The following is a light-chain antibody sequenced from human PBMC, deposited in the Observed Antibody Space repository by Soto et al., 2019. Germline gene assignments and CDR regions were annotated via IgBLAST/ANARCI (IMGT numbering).Light chain of an antibody. Sequence: QSALTQPASVSGYPGQSITISCTGTTSDVGGYNFVSWYQLHPGKAPKLMIFEVSNLPSGVSNRFSGSKSGNTASLTISGLQAEDEADYYCSSYTSSGTRVFGTGTKVTVL. CDR2: EVS. V-gene: IGLV2-14*01. CDR3: SSYTSSGTRV. CDR1: TSDVGGYNF. J-gene: IGLJ1*01.